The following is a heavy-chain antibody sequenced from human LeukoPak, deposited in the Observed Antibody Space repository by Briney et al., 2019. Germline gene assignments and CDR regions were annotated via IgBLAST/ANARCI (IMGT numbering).Heavy chain of an antibody. CDR2: IKQDGSEK. Sequence: GGSLRLSCAASGFTFSSYWMSWVRQAPGKGLEWVANIKQDGSEKYYVDSVKGRFTISRDNAKNSLYLQMNSLRAEDTAVYYCARDHQPNSPGYCSSTSCRNYYYYGMDVWGKGTTVTVSS. CDR1: GFTFSSYW. D-gene: IGHD2-2*01. J-gene: IGHJ6*04. V-gene: IGHV3-7*03. CDR3: ARDHQPNSPGYCSSTSCRNYYYYGMDV.